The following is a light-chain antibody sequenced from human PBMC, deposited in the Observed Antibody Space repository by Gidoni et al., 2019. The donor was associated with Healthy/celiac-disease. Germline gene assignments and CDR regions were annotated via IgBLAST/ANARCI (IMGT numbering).Light chain of an antibody. V-gene: IGKV3-11*01. CDR2: DSS. Sequence: EIVLTQSPATLSLSPGERATLSCRASQRVSSYLAWYQQKPGQAPSLLIYDSSNRATGIPARFSGSGSGTDFTLTISSLEPEDFAVYYCQQRSNWPPLFTFGPGTKVDIK. CDR3: QQRSNWPPLFT. CDR1: QRVSSY. J-gene: IGKJ3*01.